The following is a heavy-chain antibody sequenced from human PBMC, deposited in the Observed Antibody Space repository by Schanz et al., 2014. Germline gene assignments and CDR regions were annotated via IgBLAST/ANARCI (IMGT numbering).Heavy chain of an antibody. V-gene: IGHV3-23*04. CDR3: AKYGGGYSYGFVEY. D-gene: IGHD5-18*01. Sequence: AQLVESGGGVVQPGRSLRLSCAASGFAFRSYAMHWVRQAPGQGLEWVSTISGSGGDTYPADSVKGRFTISRDNSNNTLYLQMKSLRAEDTAVYYCAKYGGGYSYGFVEYWGQGTLVTVSS. CDR1: GFAFRSYA. CDR2: ISGSGGDT. J-gene: IGHJ4*02.